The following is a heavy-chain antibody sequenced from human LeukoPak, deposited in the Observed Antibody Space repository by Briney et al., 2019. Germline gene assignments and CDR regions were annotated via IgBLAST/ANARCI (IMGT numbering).Heavy chain of an antibody. V-gene: IGHV5-51*01. CDR2: IYPGDSDT. CDR1: GYSFTSYW. Sequence: GESLKISCKGSGYSFTSYWIGWVRQMPGKGLGWMGIIYPGDSDTKYSPSFQGQVTISADKSISTAYLQWSSLKASDTAMYYCARTNYDILTGYPNWFDPWGQGTLVTVSS. CDR3: ARTNYDILTGYPNWFDP. D-gene: IGHD3-9*01. J-gene: IGHJ5*02.